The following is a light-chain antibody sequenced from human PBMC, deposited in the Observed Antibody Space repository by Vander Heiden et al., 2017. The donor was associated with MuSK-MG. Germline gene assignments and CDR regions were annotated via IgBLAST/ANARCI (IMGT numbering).Light chain of an antibody. V-gene: IGKV2-28*01. Sequence: DIVMTQSPLSLPVTPGEPASISCRSSQSLLHSNGYNYLNWYLQKPGQSPQLLIYLGSNRASGVPDRFGGSGSGTDFTLKISRVEAEDVGIYYSMQALQTPYTFGQGTKLESK. CDR2: LGS. CDR3: MQALQTPYT. CDR1: QSLLHSNGYNY. J-gene: IGKJ2*01.